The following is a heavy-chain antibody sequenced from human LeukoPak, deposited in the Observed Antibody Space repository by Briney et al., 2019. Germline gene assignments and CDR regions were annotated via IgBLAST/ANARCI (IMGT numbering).Heavy chain of an antibody. CDR1: GVSISSYS. J-gene: IGHJ5*02. V-gene: IGHV4-4*09. D-gene: IGHD1-7*01. CDR2: VFGGGT. Sequence: PSETLSLTCTVSGVSISSYSWNWIRQSPGKGLEWIERVFGGGTIYNPSLGGRVTISADTSISQLSLKLTSVTAADTAIYHCARRVQAVRTIGSASWLDPWGQGILVTVSS. CDR3: ARRVQAVRTIGSASWLDP.